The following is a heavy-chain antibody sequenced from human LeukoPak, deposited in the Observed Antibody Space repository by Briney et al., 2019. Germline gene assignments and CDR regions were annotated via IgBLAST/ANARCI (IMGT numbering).Heavy chain of an antibody. CDR1: GFTFSDYS. J-gene: IGHJ4*02. CDR2: ISTTSSYI. Sequence: GGSLRLSCAASGFTFSDYSMNWVRQAPGKGLEWVSSISTTSSYIYYADSVKGRFTISRDNAKNSLYLQMNSLRADDTALYFCARDIYDDSGYFRRGLDYWGQGILVTVSS. D-gene: IGHD3-22*01. CDR3: ARDIYDDSGYFRRGLDY. V-gene: IGHV3-21*01.